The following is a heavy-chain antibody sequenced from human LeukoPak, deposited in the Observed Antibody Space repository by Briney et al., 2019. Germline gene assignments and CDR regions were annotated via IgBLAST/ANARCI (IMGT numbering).Heavy chain of an antibody. D-gene: IGHD3-22*01. CDR2: INPNSGAT. CDR3: ARDYYDTSGYFDY. V-gene: IGHV1-2*02. CDR1: GYTFIGYY. Sequence: ASVTVSCKASGYTFIGYYIHWVRQGPGQGLEWMGWINPNSGATNSAQKFQGRVTMTRDTSITTAYMELSRLRSDDTAVYYCARDYYDTSGYFDYWGRGTLLTVSS. J-gene: IGHJ4*02.